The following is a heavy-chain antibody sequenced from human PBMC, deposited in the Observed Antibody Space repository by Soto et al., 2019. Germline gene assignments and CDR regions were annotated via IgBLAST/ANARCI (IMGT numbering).Heavy chain of an antibody. CDR2: IIPIFGTA. CDR3: ARVYSEWLDYYYYGMDV. Sequence: QVQLVQSGAEVKKPGSSVKVSCKASGGTFSSYAISWVRQAPGQGLEWMGGIIPIFGTANYAQKFQGRVTITADKPTSTAYMELSSLRSEDTAVYYCARVYSEWLDYYYYGMDVWGQGTTVTVSS. V-gene: IGHV1-69*06. J-gene: IGHJ6*02. D-gene: IGHD3-3*01. CDR1: GGTFSSYA.